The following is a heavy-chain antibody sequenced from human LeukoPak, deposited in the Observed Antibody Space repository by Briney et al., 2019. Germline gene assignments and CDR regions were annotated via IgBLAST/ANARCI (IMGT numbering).Heavy chain of an antibody. J-gene: IGHJ4*02. CDR2: IIPIFGTA. CDR1: GGTFSSYA. CDR3: ARAGTADVDTAMVYFDY. Sequence: ASVKVSCKASGGTFSSYAISWVRQAPGQGLEWMGGIIPIFGTANYAQKFRGRVTITADESTSTAYMELSSLRSEDTAVYYCARAGTADVDTAMVYFDYWGQGTLVTVSS. V-gene: IGHV1-69*13. D-gene: IGHD5-18*01.